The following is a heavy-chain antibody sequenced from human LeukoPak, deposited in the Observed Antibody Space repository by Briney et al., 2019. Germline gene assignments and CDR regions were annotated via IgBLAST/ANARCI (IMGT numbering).Heavy chain of an antibody. CDR2: IFYSGGT. CDR1: GGSINTPNYY. CDR3: ASISINDYGFCFDY. V-gene: IGHV4-39*07. Sequence: PSETLSLTCTVSGGSINTPNYYWGWIRQTPGKGLEWIGNIFYSGGTYYSPSLTSRVTISLDTSTNQFSLKLSSVIAADTAVYYCASISINDYGFCFDYWGQGTLVTVSS. J-gene: IGHJ4*02. D-gene: IGHD4-17*01.